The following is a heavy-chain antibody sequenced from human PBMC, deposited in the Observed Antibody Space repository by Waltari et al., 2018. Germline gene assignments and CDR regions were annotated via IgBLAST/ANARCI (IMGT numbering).Heavy chain of an antibody. CDR3: AKAGDCTNGVCSPIVGY. Sequence: EVQLVESGGGLVQPGGSLRLSCAASGFTFSSYSMNWVRQAPGQGLEWVSAISGSGGSTYYADSVKGRFTISRDNSKNTLYLQMNSLRAEDTAVYYCAKAGDCTNGVCSPIVGYWGQGTLVTVSS. CDR2: ISGSGGST. D-gene: IGHD2-8*01. V-gene: IGHV3-23*04. J-gene: IGHJ4*02. CDR1: GFTFSSYS.